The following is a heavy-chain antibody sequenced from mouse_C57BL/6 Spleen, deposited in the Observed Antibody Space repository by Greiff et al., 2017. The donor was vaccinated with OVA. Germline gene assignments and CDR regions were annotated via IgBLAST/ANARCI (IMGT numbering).Heavy chain of an antibody. Sequence: EVQLQQSGPELVKPGASVKISCKASGYTFTDYYMNWVKQSHGKSLEWIGDINPNNGGTSYNQKFKGKATLTVDKSSSTAYMELRSLTSEDSAVYYCARSVYGSSYRGFAYWGQGTLVTVSA. V-gene: IGHV1-26*01. CDR2: INPNNGGT. CDR1: GYTFTDYY. D-gene: IGHD1-1*01. J-gene: IGHJ3*01. CDR3: ARSVYGSSYRGFAY.